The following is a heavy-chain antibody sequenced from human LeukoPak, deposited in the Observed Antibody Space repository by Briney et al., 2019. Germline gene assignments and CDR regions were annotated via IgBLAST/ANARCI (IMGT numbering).Heavy chain of an antibody. D-gene: IGHD2-2*01. CDR3: ARGAGIVVVPAAMTPGFYYYYMDV. Sequence: GGSLRLSCAASGFTFSSYAMSWVRQAPGKGLEWVSAISGSSSYIYYADSVKGRFTISRDNAKNSLYLQMNSLRAEDTAVYYCARGAGIVVVPAAMTPGFYYYYMDVWGKGTTVTVSS. J-gene: IGHJ6*03. CDR2: ISGSSSYI. CDR1: GFTFSSYA. V-gene: IGHV3-21*01.